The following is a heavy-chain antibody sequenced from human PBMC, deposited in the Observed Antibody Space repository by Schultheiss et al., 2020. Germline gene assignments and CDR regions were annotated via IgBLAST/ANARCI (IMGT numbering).Heavy chain of an antibody. CDR1: GDSVSSNNAA. J-gene: IGHJ4*02. CDR2: TYYRSKWYN. V-gene: IGHV6-1*01. CDR3: AREGYSGYDCYFDY. D-gene: IGHD5-12*01. Sequence: SQTLSLTCAISGDSVSSNNAAWNWIRQSPSRGLEWLGRTYYRSKWYNDYAVSVKSRITINPDTSKNQFSLQLNSVTPEDMAVYFCAREGYSGYDCYFDYWGQGTLVTVSS.